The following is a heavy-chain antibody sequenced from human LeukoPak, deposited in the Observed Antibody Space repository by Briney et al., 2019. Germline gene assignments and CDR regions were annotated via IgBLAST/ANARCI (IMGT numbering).Heavy chain of an antibody. CDR2: ISSGGSIT. CDR3: ARIESNWAFDY. CDR1: GFTFSDYY. J-gene: IGHJ4*02. Sequence: GGSLRLSCAASGFTFSDYYMSWIRQAPGKGLEWVSYISSGGSITYYADSVKGRFTISRDDAKNSLYLQMNSLRVEDTAIYYCARIESNWAFDYWGQGTLVTVSA. V-gene: IGHV3-11*04. D-gene: IGHD7-27*01.